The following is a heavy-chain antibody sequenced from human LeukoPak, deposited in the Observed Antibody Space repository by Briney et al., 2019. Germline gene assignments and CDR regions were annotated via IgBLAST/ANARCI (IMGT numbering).Heavy chain of an antibody. V-gene: IGHV3-23*01. D-gene: IGHD6-13*01. CDR2: VSGSGGSA. CDR1: GFTFSNYA. CDR3: ATGIAAAGAYYFDY. J-gene: IGHJ4*02. Sequence: GGSLRLSCAACGFTFSNYAMSWVRQAPGKGLEWVSGVSGSGGSADYADSVKGRFTISRDNSKNTLYLQMNSLRAEDTAVYYCATGIAAAGAYYFDYWGQGTLVTVSS.